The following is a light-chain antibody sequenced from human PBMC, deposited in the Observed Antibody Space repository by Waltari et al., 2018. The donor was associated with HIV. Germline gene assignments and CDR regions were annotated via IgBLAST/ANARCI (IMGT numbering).Light chain of an antibody. CDR2: ADG. J-gene: IGLJ3*02. CDR1: TPNIGSSS. CDR3: STWDDRLNGVV. Sequence: QSVLTQPPSASGTPGQRVTISCSGSTPNIGSSSVNWYQQFSRAAPKLLIFADGQRPSGFPDRFSGSKSGTSACLVISGLQSEDEADYYCSTWDDRLNGVVFGGGTRLTVV. V-gene: IGLV1-44*01.